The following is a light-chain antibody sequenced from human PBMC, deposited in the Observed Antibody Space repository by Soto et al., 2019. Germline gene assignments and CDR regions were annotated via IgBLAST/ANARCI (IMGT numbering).Light chain of an antibody. Sequence: QAVVTQEPSLTVSPGGTVTLTCASSTGAVTSGHFASWFQQFPGTAPKLLIYNNDQRPSGVPDRFSGSKSGTSASLDISGLRSEDEADYYCAAWDDSLSGRVFGGGTKLTVL. CDR2: NND. V-gene: IGLV1-47*02. CDR1: TGAVTSGHF. CDR3: AAWDDSLSGRV. J-gene: IGLJ3*02.